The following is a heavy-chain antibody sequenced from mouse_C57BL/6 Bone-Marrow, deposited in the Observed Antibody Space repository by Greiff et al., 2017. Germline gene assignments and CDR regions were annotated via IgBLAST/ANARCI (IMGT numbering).Heavy chain of an antibody. CDR2: INPNNGGT. CDR3: ARDYYRSSWYFDH. J-gene: IGHJ2*02. CDR1: GYTFTDYY. Sequence: EVQLQQSGPELVKPGASVKISCKASGYTFTDYYMNWVKQSHGKSLEWIGDINPNNGGTSYNQKLKGKATLTVDKSSSTAYMELRSLTSEDSAVYYCARDYYRSSWYFDHWGQDTFLTDSA. D-gene: IGHD1-1*01. V-gene: IGHV1-26*01.